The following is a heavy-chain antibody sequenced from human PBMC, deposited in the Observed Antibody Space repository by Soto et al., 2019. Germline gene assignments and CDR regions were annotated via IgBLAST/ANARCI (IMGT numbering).Heavy chain of an antibody. Sequence: ASVKVSCKASGGTFSSYAISWVRQAPGQGLEWMGGIIPIFGTANYAQKFQGRVTITADESTSTAYMELSSLRSEDTAVYYCGRVPTTVVTRDYWGQGTLVTVSS. J-gene: IGHJ4*02. V-gene: IGHV1-69*13. CDR3: GRVPTTVVTRDY. CDR2: IIPIFGTA. CDR1: GGTFSSYA. D-gene: IGHD4-17*01.